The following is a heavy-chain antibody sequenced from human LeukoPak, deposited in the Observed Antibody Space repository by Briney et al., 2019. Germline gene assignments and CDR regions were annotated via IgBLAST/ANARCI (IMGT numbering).Heavy chain of an antibody. V-gene: IGHV3-30*02. J-gene: IGHJ6*02. CDR2: IRYDGSNK. D-gene: IGHD3-10*01. CDR3: AKAPSITMVRGVISYYYGMDV. CDR1: GFTFSSYG. Sequence: GGSLRLSSAAPGFTFSSYGMHWVPQAPGKGLGWVAFIRYDGSNKYYADSVKGRFTISRDNSKNTLYLQMNSLRAEDTAVYYCAKAPSITMVRGVISYYYGMDVWGQGTTVTVSS.